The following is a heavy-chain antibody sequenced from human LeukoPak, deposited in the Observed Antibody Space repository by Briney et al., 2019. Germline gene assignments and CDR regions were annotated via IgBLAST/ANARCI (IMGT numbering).Heavy chain of an antibody. J-gene: IGHJ6*03. CDR3: AKTTTMDV. D-gene: IGHD4-17*01. CDR1: GFTFSNYA. CDR2: ISGSGGGT. Sequence: GGSLRLSCAASGFTFSNYAMSWVRQAPGKGLEWVSSISGSGGGTYYADSVKGRFTFSRDNSKNTLDLQMSSLRAEDTAVYYCAKTTTMDVWGKGTTVTVSS. V-gene: IGHV3-23*01.